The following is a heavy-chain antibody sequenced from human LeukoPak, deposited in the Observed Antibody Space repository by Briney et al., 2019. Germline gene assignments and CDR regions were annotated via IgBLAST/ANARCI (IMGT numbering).Heavy chain of an antibody. CDR1: GFTFSSYS. CDR2: ISYDGSNK. CDR3: ARDPTPRYFDWLSSVYYYYYMDV. Sequence: PGGSLRLSCAASGFTFSSYSMNWVRQAPGKGLECVAVISYDGSNKYYADSVKGRFTISRDNSKNTLYLQMNSLRAEDTAVYYCARDPTPRYFDWLSSVYYYYYMDVWGKGTTVTVSS. J-gene: IGHJ6*03. V-gene: IGHV3-30*03. D-gene: IGHD3-9*01.